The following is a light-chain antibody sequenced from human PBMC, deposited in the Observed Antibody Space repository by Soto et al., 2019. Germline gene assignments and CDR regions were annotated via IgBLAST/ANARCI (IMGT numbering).Light chain of an antibody. J-gene: IGKJ1*01. Sequence: EIVLTQSPGTLSLSPGERVTLSCRASQSVSSSHLAWYQQKPGQAPRLLIYGVSNRATGIPARFSGSGSGTDFTLTISRLEPEDFAVYYCQKLGGSPLWTFGQGTRVEIK. V-gene: IGKV3-20*01. CDR1: QSVSSSH. CDR3: QKLGGSPLWT. CDR2: GVS.